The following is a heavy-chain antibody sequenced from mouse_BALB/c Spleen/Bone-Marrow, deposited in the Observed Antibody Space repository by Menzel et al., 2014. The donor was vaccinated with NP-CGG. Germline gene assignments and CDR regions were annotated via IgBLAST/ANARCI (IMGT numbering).Heavy chain of an antibody. J-gene: IGHJ1*01. V-gene: IGHV8-8*01. CDR1: GFSLSTSGMG. Sequence: QVTLKVCGPGILQPSQTLSLTCSFSGFSLSTSGMGVGWIRQPSGTGLEWLAHIWWDDVKRYNPALKSRLTISKDTSSSQVFLKIASVDTADTATYYCARAYYGNYGWYFDVWGAGTTVTVSS. CDR2: IWWDDVK. CDR3: ARAYYGNYGWYFDV. D-gene: IGHD2-1*01.